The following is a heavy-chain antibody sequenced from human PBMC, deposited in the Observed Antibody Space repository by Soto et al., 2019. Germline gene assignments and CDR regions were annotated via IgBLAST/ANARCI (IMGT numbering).Heavy chain of an antibody. CDR1: GGTFSSYA. CDR2: IIPIFGTT. CDR3: ARDAQYDFWSGYHQYGMDV. J-gene: IGHJ6*02. V-gene: IGHV1-69*13. Sequence: SVKVSCKASGGTFSSYAISWVRQAPGQGLEWMGGIIPIFGTTNYSQKFQGRVTITADESASTAYMELSSLRSEDTAVYYCARDAQYDFWSGYHQYGMDVWGQGTSVTVSS. D-gene: IGHD3-3*01.